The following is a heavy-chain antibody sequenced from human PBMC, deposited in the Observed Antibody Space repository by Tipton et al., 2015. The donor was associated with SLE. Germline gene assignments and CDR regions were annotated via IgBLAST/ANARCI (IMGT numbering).Heavy chain of an antibody. V-gene: IGHV4-31*03. CDR1: GGSISSGGYY. Sequence: TLSLTCTVSGGSISSGGYYWSWIRQHPGKGLEWIGYIYYSGSTYYNPSLKSRVTISVDTSKNQFSLKLGSVTAADTAVYYCARALRDYYDSSGMDYWGQGTLVTVSS. CDR3: ARALRDYYDSSGMDY. D-gene: IGHD3-22*01. J-gene: IGHJ4*02. CDR2: IYYSGST.